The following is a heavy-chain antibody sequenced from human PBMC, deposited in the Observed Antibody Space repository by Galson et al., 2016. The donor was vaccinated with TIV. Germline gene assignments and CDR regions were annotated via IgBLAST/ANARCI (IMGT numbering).Heavy chain of an antibody. CDR2: IYNDGST. V-gene: IGHV3-53*05. J-gene: IGHJ6*02. CDR3: ARDCRHGGNECYLFYYYGMDV. CDR1: GFTVSGNY. Sequence: SLRLSCAASGFTVSGNYMTWVRQAPGKGLEWVSLIYNDGSTTYADSVKGRFSISRDNFKNTVYLQMNSLRADDTAVYYCARDCRHGGNECYLFYYYGMDVWGQGTTVTVSS. D-gene: IGHD2-21*01.